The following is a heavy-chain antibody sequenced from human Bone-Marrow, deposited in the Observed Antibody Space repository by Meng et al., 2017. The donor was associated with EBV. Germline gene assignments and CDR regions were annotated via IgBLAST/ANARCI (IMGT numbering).Heavy chain of an antibody. CDR3: ARVFLDYGSGSIDY. Sequence: QGQLVRSGGEDERAGASGKVSCKGSGYAFTGYYMHWVRQAPGQGLGWMGLINPNSGGTNHAQKFQGRVTMTRDTSINTAYMELSRLRSDDTAVYYCARVFLDYGSGSIDYWGQGTLVTVSS. V-gene: IGHV1-2*06. CDR2: INPNSGGT. D-gene: IGHD3-10*01. CDR1: GYAFTGYY. J-gene: IGHJ4*02.